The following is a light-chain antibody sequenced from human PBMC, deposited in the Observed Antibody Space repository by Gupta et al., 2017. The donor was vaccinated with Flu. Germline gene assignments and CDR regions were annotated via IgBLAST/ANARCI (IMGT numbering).Light chain of an antibody. CDR2: REA. Sequence: PQSPSSLSASVGDRGTSTCQESQDINTYLKGKQQKPGKAHKLLSYREARLGTGVTLRVSGSGYGTDFSCTCHSLMSEDIGQEYRQQYPGTFGQGTKMEIK. CDR3: QQYPGT. J-gene: IGKJ2*02. V-gene: IGKV1-33*01. CDR1: QDINTY.